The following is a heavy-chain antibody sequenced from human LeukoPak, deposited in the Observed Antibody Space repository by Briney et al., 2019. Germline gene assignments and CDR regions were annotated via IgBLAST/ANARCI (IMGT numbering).Heavy chain of an antibody. V-gene: IGHV4-59*08. D-gene: IGHD3-16*02. CDR3: ARGLFLGGVIVL. J-gene: IGHJ4*02. CDR1: GGSISSYY. CDR2: IYYSGST. Sequence: ASETLSLTCTVSGGSISSYYWSWIRQPPGKGLEWIGYIYYSGSTNYNPSLKSRVTISVDTSKNQFSLKLSSVTAADTAMYYCARGLFLGGVIVLWGQGTLVTVSS.